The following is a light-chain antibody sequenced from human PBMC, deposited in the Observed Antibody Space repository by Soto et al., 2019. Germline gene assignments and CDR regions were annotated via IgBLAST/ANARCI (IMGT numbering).Light chain of an antibody. J-gene: IGLJ3*02. CDR2: GNS. V-gene: IGLV1-40*01. Sequence: QSVLTQPPSVSGAPGQRVTISCTGNNSNIGAGYDVHWYQQLPGTAPKLLIYGNSNRPSGVPDRFSASKSGTSASLAITGLQAEDEADYYCQSYDSSLSGWVFGGGTQLTVL. CDR3: QSYDSSLSGWV. CDR1: NSNIGAGYD.